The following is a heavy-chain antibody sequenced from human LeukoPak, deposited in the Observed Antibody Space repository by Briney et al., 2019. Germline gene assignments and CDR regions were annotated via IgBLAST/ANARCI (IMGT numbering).Heavy chain of an antibody. CDR2: ISYDGSNK. V-gene: IGHV3-30-3*01. CDR3: ARDGRYFDWSFDY. Sequence: GGSLRLSCAASGFTFSSYAMHWVRQAPGKGLEWVAVISYDGSNKYYADSVKGRFTISRDNSKNTLYLQMNSLRAEDTAVYYCARDGRYFDWSFDYWGQGTLVTVSS. D-gene: IGHD3-9*01. J-gene: IGHJ4*02. CDR1: GFTFSSYA.